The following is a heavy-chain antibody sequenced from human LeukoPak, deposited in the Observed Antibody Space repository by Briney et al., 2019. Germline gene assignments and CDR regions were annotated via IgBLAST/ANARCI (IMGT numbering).Heavy chain of an antibody. J-gene: IGHJ4*02. Sequence: PSETLSLTCTVSGYSISSGYYWSWIRQPPGKGLEWIGYIYYSGSTNYNPSLKSRVTISVDTSKNQFSLKLSSVTAADTAVYYCARDTAMVGGFDYWGQGTLVTVSS. CDR1: GYSISSGYY. CDR2: IYYSGST. V-gene: IGHV4-61*01. D-gene: IGHD5-18*01. CDR3: ARDTAMVGGFDY.